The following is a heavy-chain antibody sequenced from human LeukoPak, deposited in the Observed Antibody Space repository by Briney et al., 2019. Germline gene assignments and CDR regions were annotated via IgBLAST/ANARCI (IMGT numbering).Heavy chain of an antibody. CDR1: GFTFSSYG. D-gene: IGHD1-26*01. Sequence: PGRSLRLSCAASGFTFSSYGMHWVRQAPGKGLEWVAVIWYDGSNKYYADSVKGRSTISRDNSKNTLYLQMNSLRAEDTAVYYCARDRLDIVGALNGMDVWGQGTTVTVSS. V-gene: IGHV3-33*01. CDR3: ARDRLDIVGALNGMDV. J-gene: IGHJ6*02. CDR2: IWYDGSNK.